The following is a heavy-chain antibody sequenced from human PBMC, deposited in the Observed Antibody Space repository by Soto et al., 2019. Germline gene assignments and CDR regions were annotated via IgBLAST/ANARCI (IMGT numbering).Heavy chain of an antibody. CDR1: GGSISSGGYS. Sequence: QLQLQESGSGLVKPSQTLSLTCAVSGGSISSGGYSWSWIRQPPGKGLEWIGYIYHSVSTYYNPSLKSRVPISVDRSKNQFSLKLSSVTAADTAVYYCARGGGTDVVVPAAIDYWGQGTLVTVSS. CDR2: IYHSVST. CDR3: ARGGGTDVVVPAAIDY. J-gene: IGHJ4*02. V-gene: IGHV4-30-2*01. D-gene: IGHD2-2*01.